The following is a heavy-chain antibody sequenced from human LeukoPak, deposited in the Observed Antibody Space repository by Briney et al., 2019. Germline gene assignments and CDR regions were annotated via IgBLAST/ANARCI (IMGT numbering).Heavy chain of an antibody. CDR1: GFTFSNAW. J-gene: IGHJ4*02. CDR3: TTGDGWELGVPLDY. D-gene: IGHD1-26*01. Sequence: GGSLRLSCAASGFTFSNAWMSWVRQAPGKGLEWVGRIKSKTDGGTTDYAAPVKGRFTIPRDDSKNTLYLQMNSLKTEDTAVYYCTTGDGWELGVPLDYWGQGTLVTVSS. V-gene: IGHV3-15*01. CDR2: IKSKTDGGTT.